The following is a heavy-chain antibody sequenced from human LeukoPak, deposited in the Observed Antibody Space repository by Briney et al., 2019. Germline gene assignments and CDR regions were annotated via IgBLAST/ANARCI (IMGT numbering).Heavy chain of an antibody. CDR1: GGSISSYY. D-gene: IGHD6-13*01. J-gene: IGHJ4*02. CDR2: IYTSGST. Sequence: KPSETLSLTCTVSGGSISSYYWSWIRQPAGKGLEWIGRIYTSGSTNYNPSLKSRVTMSVDTSKNQFSLKLSSVTAADTAVYYCARDLEYSSSWFSGPTDYWGQGTLVTVSS. V-gene: IGHV4-4*07. CDR3: ARDLEYSSSWFSGPTDY.